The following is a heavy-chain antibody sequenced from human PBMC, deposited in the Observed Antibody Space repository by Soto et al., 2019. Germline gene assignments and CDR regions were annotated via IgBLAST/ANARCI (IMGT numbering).Heavy chain of an antibody. J-gene: IGHJ4*02. CDR1: GGTFSSYA. CDR2: IIPIFGTA. CDR3: ARVAFEYSSGWFDY. Sequence: QVQLVQSGAEVKKPGSSVKVSCKASGGTFSSYAISWVRQAPGQGLEWMGGIIPIFGTANYAQKFQGRVTITADESTSTAYRERRSRGTEDTAVYYCARVAFEYSSGWFDYWGQGTLVTVSS. V-gene: IGHV1-69*12. D-gene: IGHD6-19*01.